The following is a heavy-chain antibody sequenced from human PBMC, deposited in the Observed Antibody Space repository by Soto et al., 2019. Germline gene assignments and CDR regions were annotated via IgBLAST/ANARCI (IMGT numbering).Heavy chain of an antibody. CDR1: GFIFSNFG. CDR2: IWYDGSNE. J-gene: IGHJ6*02. Sequence: QVQLVESGGGVVQPGRSLRLSYAASGFIFSNFGMHWVRQAPGKGLEWVAVIWYDGSNEYYADSVKGRFTISKDNSKNTLYLQMNSLRAEDTAVYYCARDDIPGIAVATYGMDVWGQGTTVTVSS. CDR3: ARDDIPGIAVATYGMDV. V-gene: IGHV3-33*01. D-gene: IGHD6-19*01.